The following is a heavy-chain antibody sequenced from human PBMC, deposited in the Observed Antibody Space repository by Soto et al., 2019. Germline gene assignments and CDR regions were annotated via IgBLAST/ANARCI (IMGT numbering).Heavy chain of an antibody. Sequence: GASLKVSCKVSGYTLTELSMHWVRQAPGKGLEWMGGFDPEDGETIYAQKFQGRVTMTEDNSKNTLYLQMNSLRAEDTAVYYCARRSSSWYFDYWGQGTLVTVSS. D-gene: IGHD6-13*01. CDR3: ARRSSSWYFDY. CDR2: FDPEDGET. CDR1: GYTLTELS. J-gene: IGHJ4*02. V-gene: IGHV1-24*01.